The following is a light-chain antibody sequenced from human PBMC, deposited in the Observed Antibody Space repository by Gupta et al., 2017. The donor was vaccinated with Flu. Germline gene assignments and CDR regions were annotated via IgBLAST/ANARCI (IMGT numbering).Light chain of an antibody. J-gene: IGKJ1*01. CDR2: EVS. Sequence: DIVMTQTPLSLSVTPGQAASISCRSSQSLLHSDGMTYFFWYVQKPGQPPQVLIYEVSKRCSGDPGCFSGGGEAKDFTPQSSRGEDEDGGYYYGNQSLTFGTFGQGTKVEIK. V-gene: IGKV2D-29*01. CDR3: NQSLTFGT. CDR1: QSLLHSDGMTY.